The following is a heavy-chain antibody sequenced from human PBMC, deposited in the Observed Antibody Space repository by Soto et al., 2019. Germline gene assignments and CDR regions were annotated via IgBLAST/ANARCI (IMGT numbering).Heavy chain of an antibody. D-gene: IGHD3-10*01. CDR1: GGSISSGGYY. Sequence: PSETLSLTCTVSGGSISSGGYYWSWIRQHPGKGLEWIGYIYYSGSTYYNPSLKSRVTISVDTSKNQFSLKLSSVTAADTAVYYCARHDTTMVRGVITQPPFYFDYWGQGTLVTVSS. J-gene: IGHJ4*02. V-gene: IGHV4-31*03. CDR2: IYYSGST. CDR3: ARHDTTMVRGVITQPPFYFDY.